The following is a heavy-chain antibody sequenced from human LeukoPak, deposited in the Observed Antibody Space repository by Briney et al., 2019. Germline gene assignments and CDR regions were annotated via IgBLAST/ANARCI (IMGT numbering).Heavy chain of an antibody. D-gene: IGHD2-2*01. V-gene: IGHV3-74*01. CDR3: ARSEYAFHY. Sequence: GGSLRLSCAASGFSFSTYWMHWVRQAPGKGLVWVSRINSDGSSATFADSVKGRFTISRDNAKNTLYLQLNSLRPEDTAVYYCARSEYAFHYWGQEALVTVSS. J-gene: IGHJ4*02. CDR1: GFSFSTYW. CDR2: INSDGSSA.